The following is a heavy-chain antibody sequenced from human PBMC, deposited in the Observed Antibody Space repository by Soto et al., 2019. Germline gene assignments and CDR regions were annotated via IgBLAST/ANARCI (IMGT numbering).Heavy chain of an antibody. J-gene: IGHJ6*02. CDR2: ISAYNGNT. Sequence: ASVKVSCTASGYTFTSYGISWVRQAPGQGLEWMGWISAYNGNTNYAQKLQGRVTMTTDTSTSTAYMELRSLRSDDTAVYYCARGCQSRGIQLWPPVTDYYGMDVWGQGTTVTVSS. V-gene: IGHV1-18*01. CDR1: GYTFTSYG. CDR3: ARGCQSRGIQLWPPVTDYYGMDV. D-gene: IGHD5-18*01.